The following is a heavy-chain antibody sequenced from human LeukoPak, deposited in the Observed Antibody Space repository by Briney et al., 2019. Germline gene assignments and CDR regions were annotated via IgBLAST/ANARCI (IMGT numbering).Heavy chain of an antibody. J-gene: IGHJ5*02. Sequence: NPGGSLRLSCAATGFTFSNAWMSWVRQAPGKGLEWVGRVKTKGDGGAADYAAPVKGRFTISRDDSTKTVYLQMNSLKTEDTAVYYCTTDRMIYATNWAVSWFDPWGQGTLVTVSS. CDR2: VKTKGDGGAA. V-gene: IGHV3-15*01. CDR1: GFTFSNAW. D-gene: IGHD2-8*01. CDR3: TTDRMIYATNWAVSWFDP.